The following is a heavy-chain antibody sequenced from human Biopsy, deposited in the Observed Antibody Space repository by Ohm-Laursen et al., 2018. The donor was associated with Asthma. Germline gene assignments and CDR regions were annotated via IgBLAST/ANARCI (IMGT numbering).Heavy chain of an antibody. CDR2: ISYDGHNQ. CDR1: GFTFRTNG. J-gene: IGHJ4*02. CDR3: ARATVAAAGND. Sequence: SLRLSCAASGFTFRTNGMHWVRQTPGKGLEWLSSISYDGHNQHYADSVKGRFTISRDNSKNTVSLEMNSLRRDDTAVYFCARATVAAAGNDWGQGTLVTVSS. V-gene: IGHV3-30*05. D-gene: IGHD6-13*01.